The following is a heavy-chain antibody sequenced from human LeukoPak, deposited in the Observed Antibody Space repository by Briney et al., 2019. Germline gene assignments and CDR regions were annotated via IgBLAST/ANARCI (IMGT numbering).Heavy chain of an antibody. J-gene: IGHJ4*02. CDR1: GFTFSSYW. CDR3: ARVSGLVRGYSDY. D-gene: IGHD6-19*01. CDR2: IKQDGSEK. V-gene: IGHV3-7*01. Sequence: PGGSLRLSCAASGFTFSSYWMSWVRQAPGKGLEWVANIKQDGSEKYYVDSVKGRFTISRDNSKNTLYLQMGSLRAEDMAVYYCARVSGLVRGYSDYWGQGTLVTVSS.